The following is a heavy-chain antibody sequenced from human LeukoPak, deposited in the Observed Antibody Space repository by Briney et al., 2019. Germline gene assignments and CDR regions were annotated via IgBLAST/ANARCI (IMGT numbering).Heavy chain of an antibody. CDR1: GFTFSSYA. D-gene: IGHD6-19*01. CDR2: ISGSGGST. CDR3: ATQSSGWSNSFDY. V-gene: IGHV3-23*01. Sequence: PGGSLRLSCAASGFTFSSYAISWVRQAPGKGLEWVSAISGSGGSTYYADSVKGRFTISRDNSKNTLHLQMNSLRAEDTAVYYCATQSSGWSNSFDYWGQGTLVTVSS. J-gene: IGHJ4*02.